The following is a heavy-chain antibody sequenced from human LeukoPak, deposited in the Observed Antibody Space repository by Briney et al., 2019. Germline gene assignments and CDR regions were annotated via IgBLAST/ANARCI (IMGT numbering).Heavy chain of an antibody. CDR3: ARRITIYGVGNWFDP. CDR2: IYPGDSDT. Sequence: GESLKISCQGFGYSFTTHWIGWVRQMPGKGLEWIGIIYPGDSDTRYSPPFQGQVTISVDKSTSTAYLQWSSLKASDTAIYYCARRITIYGVGNWFDPWGQGTLVTVSS. J-gene: IGHJ5*02. CDR1: GYSFTTHW. V-gene: IGHV5-51*01. D-gene: IGHD3-3*01.